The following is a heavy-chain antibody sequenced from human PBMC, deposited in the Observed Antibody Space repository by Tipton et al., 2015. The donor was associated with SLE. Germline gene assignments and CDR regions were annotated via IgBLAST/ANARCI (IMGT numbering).Heavy chain of an antibody. Sequence: TLSLTCTVSGGSISSYYWSWIRQPPGKGLEWIGYRYYRGSTHYNPSLMSRVTVSVDTSKNQFSLKLTSVTAADTAVYYCARQPVYYYYYMDVWGKGTTVTVSS. V-gene: IGHV4-59*08. CDR3: ARQPVYYYYYMDV. CDR2: RYYRGST. CDR1: GGSISSYY. J-gene: IGHJ6*03.